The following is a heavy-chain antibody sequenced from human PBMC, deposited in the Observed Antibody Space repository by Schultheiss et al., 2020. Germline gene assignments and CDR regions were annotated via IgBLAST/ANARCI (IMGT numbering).Heavy chain of an antibody. Sequence: SCAASGFTVSSSYMSWVRQPPGKGLEWIGEIYHSGSTNYNPSLKSRVTISVDTSKNQFSLKLSSVTAADTAVYYCARDGGGYGTDVWGQGTTVTVSS. V-gene: IGHV4-34*09. CDR2: IYHSGST. CDR1: GFTVSSSY. J-gene: IGHJ6*02. D-gene: IGHD3-16*01. CDR3: ARDGGGYGTDV.